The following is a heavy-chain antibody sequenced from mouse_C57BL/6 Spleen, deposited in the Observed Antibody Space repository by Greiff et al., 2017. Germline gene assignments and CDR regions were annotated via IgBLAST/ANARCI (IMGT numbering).Heavy chain of an antibody. J-gene: IGHJ3*01. V-gene: IGHV5-9-1*02. CDR1: GFTFSSYA. CDR3: TRDETAQATGWFAY. Sequence: EVKLVESGEGLVKPGGSLKLSCAASGFTFSSYAMSWVRQTPEKRLEWVAYISSGGDYIYYADTVKGRFTISRDNARNTLYLQMSSLKSEDTAMYYCTRDETAQATGWFAYWGQGTLVTVSA. CDR2: ISSGGDYI. D-gene: IGHD3-2*02.